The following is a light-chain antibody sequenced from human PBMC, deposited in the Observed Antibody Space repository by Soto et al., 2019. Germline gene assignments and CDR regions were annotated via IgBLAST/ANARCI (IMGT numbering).Light chain of an antibody. J-gene: IGLJ1*01. Sequence: QAARTEPASVSGSPGQAITISYTGTSSDVGGYNYVSWYQHHPGKAPKLIIFDVSNRPSGISNRFSGSKSGNTASLTISGLQAEDEADYYCISYTSSSPYVFGTGTKVTVL. V-gene: IGLV2-14*03. CDR3: ISYTSSSPYV. CDR2: DVS. CDR1: SSDVGGYNY.